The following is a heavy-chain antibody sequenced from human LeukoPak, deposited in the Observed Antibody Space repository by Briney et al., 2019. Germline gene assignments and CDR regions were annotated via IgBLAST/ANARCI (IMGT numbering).Heavy chain of an antibody. V-gene: IGHV4-4*07. J-gene: IGHJ4*02. CDR2: ISTSGST. CDR1: GGSISSSY. CDR3: ARGREFHRRSFDS. Sequence: SETLSLTCTVSGGSISSSYWSWIRQPAGKGLEWIGRISTSGSTNYNPSLKSRVTISVDKSKNQFSLKLSSVTAADTAMYYCARGREFHRRSFDSWGQGTLFTVSS. D-gene: IGHD3-10*01.